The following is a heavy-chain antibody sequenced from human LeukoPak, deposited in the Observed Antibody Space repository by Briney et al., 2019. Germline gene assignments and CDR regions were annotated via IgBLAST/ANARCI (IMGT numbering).Heavy chain of an antibody. J-gene: IGHJ5*02. CDR2: IYYSGST. CDR3: ARQLYCSSTSCYKNWFDP. V-gene: IGHV4-30-4*01. Sequence: PSETLSLTCTVSGGSISSGDYYWSWIRQPPGKGLEWIGYIYYSGSTYYNPSLKSRVTISVDTSKNQFSLKLSSVTAAGTAVYYCARQLYCSSTSCYKNWFDPWGQGTLVTVSS. CDR1: GGSISSGDYY. D-gene: IGHD2-2*01.